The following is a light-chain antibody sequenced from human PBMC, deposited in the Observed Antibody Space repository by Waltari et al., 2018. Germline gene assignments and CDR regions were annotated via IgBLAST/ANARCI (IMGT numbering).Light chain of an antibody. CDR2: NAS. CDR1: QRISSW. Sequence: DIQMTQSPSTLSASVGDRVTITCRASQRISSWLAWYQQKPGKAPKLLIYNASSLVSGVLSRFCGSGSGTVFTLTISSLQPDDFATYYCQQYNRNLFSFGHGTKVDVK. CDR3: QQYNRNLFS. J-gene: IGKJ3*01. V-gene: IGKV1-5*03.